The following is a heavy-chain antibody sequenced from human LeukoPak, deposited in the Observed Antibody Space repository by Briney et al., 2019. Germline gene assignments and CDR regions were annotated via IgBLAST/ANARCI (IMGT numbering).Heavy chain of an antibody. J-gene: IGHJ4*02. V-gene: IGHV4-59*08. D-gene: IGHD4-17*01. CDR2: IYYSGST. CDR1: GGSISSYY. Sequence: SETLSLTCTVSGGSISSYYWSWIRQPPGKGLEWIGYIYYSGSTNYNPSLKSRVTISVDTSKNQFSLKLSPVTAADTAVYYCASSSGGDYLDYWGQGTLVTVSS. CDR3: ASSSGGDYLDY.